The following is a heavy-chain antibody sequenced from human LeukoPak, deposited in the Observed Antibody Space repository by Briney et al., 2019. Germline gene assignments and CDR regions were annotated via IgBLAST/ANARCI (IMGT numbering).Heavy chain of an antibody. CDR2: IYYSGST. CDR3: ARHAAAGTYYYYGMDA. D-gene: IGHD6-13*01. CDR1: GGSISSYY. J-gene: IGHJ6*02. V-gene: IGHV4-59*08. Sequence: SETLSLTCAASGGSISSYYWSWIRQPPGKGLEWIGYIYYSGSTNYNPSLKSRVTISVDTSKNQFSLKLSSVTAADTAVYYCARHAAAGTYYYYGMDAWGQGTTVTVSS.